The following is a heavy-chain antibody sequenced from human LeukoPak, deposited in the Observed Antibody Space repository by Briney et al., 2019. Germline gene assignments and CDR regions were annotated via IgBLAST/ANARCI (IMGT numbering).Heavy chain of an antibody. D-gene: IGHD3/OR15-3a*01. CDR2: IIPIFGTA. CDR3: ARERDWGGSYYFDY. J-gene: IGHJ4*02. CDR1: GGTFSSYA. Sequence: ASVKVSCKASGGTFSSYAISWVRQAPGQGLEWMGRIIPIFGTANYAQKFQGRVTITTDESTSTAYKELSSLRSEDTAVYYCARERDWGGSYYFDYWGQGTLVTVSS. V-gene: IGHV1-69*05.